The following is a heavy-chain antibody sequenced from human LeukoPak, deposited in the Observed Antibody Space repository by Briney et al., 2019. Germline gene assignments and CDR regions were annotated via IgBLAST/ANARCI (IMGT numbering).Heavy chain of an antibody. J-gene: IGHJ6*02. CDR1: GVSISSGGYY. CDR2: IYYSGST. V-gene: IGHV4-31*03. CDR3: ARDNPYYYGMDV. Sequence: SETLSLTCTVSGVSISSGGYYWSWIRQHPGKGLEWIGYIYYSGSTYYNPSLKSRVTISVDTSKNQFSLKLSSVTAADTAMYYCARDNPYYYGMDVWGQGTTVTVSS.